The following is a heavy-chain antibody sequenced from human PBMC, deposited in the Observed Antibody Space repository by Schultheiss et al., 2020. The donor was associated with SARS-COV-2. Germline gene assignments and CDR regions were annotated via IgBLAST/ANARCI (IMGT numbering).Heavy chain of an antibody. V-gene: IGHV3-66*01. CDR2: IYSGGST. CDR3: ARDAGRDEPIDY. J-gene: IGHJ4*02. CDR1: GFTFSNAW. D-gene: IGHD2-15*01. Sequence: GGSLRLSCAASGFTFSNAWMSWVRQAPGKGLEWVSVIYSGGSTYYADSVKGRFTISRDNSKNTLYLQMNSLRAEDTAVYLCARDAGRDEPIDYWGQGTLVTVSS.